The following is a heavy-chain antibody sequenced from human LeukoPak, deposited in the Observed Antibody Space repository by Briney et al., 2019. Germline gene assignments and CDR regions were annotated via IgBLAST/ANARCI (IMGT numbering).Heavy chain of an antibody. CDR3: AKDQRYDGSGSYSQDGAFDI. CDR1: GYTFSSYG. D-gene: IGHD3-10*01. J-gene: IGHJ3*02. V-gene: IGHV3-30*02. Sequence: GGALRLSCAAPGYTFSSYGMHWVRQAPGKGLEWVAFIRYDGSNIYYADSVKGGITISRDNSKNTLYLQMNRLRAEDTAVYYWAKDQRYDGSGSYSQDGAFDIWGKGTMVTVSS. CDR2: IRYDGSNI.